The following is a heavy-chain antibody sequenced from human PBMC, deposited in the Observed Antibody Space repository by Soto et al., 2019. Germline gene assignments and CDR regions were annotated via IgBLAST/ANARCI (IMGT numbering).Heavy chain of an antibody. CDR1: GFTFSSYG. Sequence: QVQLVESGGGVVQPGRSLRLSCAASGFTFSSYGMHWVRQAPGKGLEWVAVISYDGSNKYYADSAKGRFTISRDNSKNTLYLQMNSLRAEDTAVYYCAKDWGQLEYYYYGMDVWGQGTTVTVSS. J-gene: IGHJ6*02. D-gene: IGHD3-16*01. CDR3: AKDWGQLEYYYYGMDV. CDR2: ISYDGSNK. V-gene: IGHV3-30*18.